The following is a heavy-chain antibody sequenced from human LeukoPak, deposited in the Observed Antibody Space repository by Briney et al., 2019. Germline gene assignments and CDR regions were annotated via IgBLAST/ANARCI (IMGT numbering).Heavy chain of an antibody. J-gene: IGHJ4*02. Sequence: GGSLRLSCAGSGFAFSSYHMSWVRQAPGKGLEWLSVIYDNGGTTYYPDSVKGRFTISRDNSKKTLYLETNVLRADDTALYYLANLQKGNTTANFWGQGALVTVSS. V-gene: IGHV3-23*01. CDR3: ANLQKGNTTANF. CDR2: IYDNGGTT. CDR1: GFAFSSYH. D-gene: IGHD4-17*01.